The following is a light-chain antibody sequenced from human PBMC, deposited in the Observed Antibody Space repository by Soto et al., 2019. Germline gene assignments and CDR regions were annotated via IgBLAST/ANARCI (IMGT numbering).Light chain of an antibody. J-gene: IGKJ4*01. CDR1: QDLRSH. Sequence: AIQVTQSPSSLSASVGDRGTIACRASQDLRSHLGWYQQKPGKAPKLLIYGASTLESGVPSRFSGSGSGTDFTLTISSLQPEDFTTYYCLQDYNYPLTFGGGTKVEMK. V-gene: IGKV1-6*01. CDR2: GAS. CDR3: LQDYNYPLT.